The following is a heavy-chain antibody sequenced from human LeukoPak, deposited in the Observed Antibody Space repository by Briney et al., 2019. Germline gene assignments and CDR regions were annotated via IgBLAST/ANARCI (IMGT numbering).Heavy chain of an antibody. J-gene: IGHJ3*02. CDR1: GFTFSSYA. Sequence: NPGGSLRLSCAASGFTFSSYAMNWVRQAPGKGLEWVSSISSSSSYIYYADSVKGRFTISRDNAKNSLYLQMNSLRAEDTAVYYCARDPPKELLGAFDIWGQGTMVTVSS. CDR3: ARDPPKELLGAFDI. D-gene: IGHD1-26*01. CDR2: ISSSSSYI. V-gene: IGHV3-21*01.